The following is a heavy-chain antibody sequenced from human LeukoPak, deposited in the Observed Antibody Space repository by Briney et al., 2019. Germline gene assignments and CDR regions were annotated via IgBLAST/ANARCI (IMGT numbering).Heavy chain of an antibody. J-gene: IGHJ5*02. D-gene: IGHD4/OR15-4a*01. CDR1: GGSFSGYY. CDR3: ARGYGGNTWFDP. V-gene: IGHV4-34*01. CDR2: INHSGST. Sequence: SETLSLTCAVYGGSFSGYYWSWIRQPPGKGLEWIGEINHSGSTNYNPSLKSRVTIPVDTSKNQFSLKLSSVTAADTAVYYCARGYGGNTWFDPWGQGTLVTVSS.